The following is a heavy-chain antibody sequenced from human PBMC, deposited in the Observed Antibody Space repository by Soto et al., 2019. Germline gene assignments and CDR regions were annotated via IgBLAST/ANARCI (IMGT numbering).Heavy chain of an antibody. J-gene: IGHJ6*02. Sequence: QVQLVQSGAEVKNPGASVKVSCKASGYTFTRYGFSWVRQAPGQGLEWMGWISTYNENTKYAQKFQGRITMTTDTSTSKAYMELRSLTSDDTAVYYCAREGYCSSGSCALYSHDYFGMDVWGQGTTVTVSS. CDR1: GYTFTRYG. V-gene: IGHV1-18*01. D-gene: IGHD2-15*01. CDR3: AREGYCSSGSCALYSHDYFGMDV. CDR2: ISTYNENT.